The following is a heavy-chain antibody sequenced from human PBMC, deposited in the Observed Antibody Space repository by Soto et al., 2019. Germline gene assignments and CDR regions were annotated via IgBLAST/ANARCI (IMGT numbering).Heavy chain of an antibody. CDR1: GGSVSSSSYY. CDR2: VYYSGST. J-gene: IGHJ3*02. Sequence: SETLSLTCTVSGGSVSSSSYYWGWVRQPPGKGLEWIGSVYYSGSTYYNPSLESRVTISVDKSKNQFSLKLISVSAADTAVYYCARVDDIWGQGTMVTVSS. CDR3: ARVDDI. V-gene: IGHV4-39*01.